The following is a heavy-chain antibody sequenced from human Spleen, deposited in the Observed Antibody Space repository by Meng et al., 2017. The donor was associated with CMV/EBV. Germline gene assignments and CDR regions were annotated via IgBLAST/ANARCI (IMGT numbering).Heavy chain of an antibody. D-gene: IGHD2-2*02. CDR2: ISTYNGNT. Sequence: ASVKVSCKASGYTFTRFGITWVRQAPGQGPAWMGWISTYNGNTYYAQNFQGRLTMTTDTSTTTAYMELRSLRSDDTAVYYCARVDVETSIPAGYYSMEVWGQGTTVTVSS. V-gene: IGHV1-18*01. CDR1: GYTFTRFG. J-gene: IGHJ6*02. CDR3: ARVDVETSIPAGYYSMEV.